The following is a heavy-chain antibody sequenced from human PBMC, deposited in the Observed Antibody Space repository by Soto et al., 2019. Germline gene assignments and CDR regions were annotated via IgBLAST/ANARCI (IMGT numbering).Heavy chain of an antibody. CDR2: ISYDGSNK. CDR3: ASGLSMVRGRVDNYSGMDV. CDR1: GFTFSSYA. Sequence: QVQLVESGGGVVQPGRSLRLSCAASGFTFSSYAMHWVRQAPGKGLEWVAVISYDGSNKYYADAVKGRFTNSRDNSKNTLYLQMTSLRAEYTAVYYCASGLSMVRGRVDNYSGMDVW. V-gene: IGHV3-30-3*01. J-gene: IGHJ6*01. D-gene: IGHD3-10*01.